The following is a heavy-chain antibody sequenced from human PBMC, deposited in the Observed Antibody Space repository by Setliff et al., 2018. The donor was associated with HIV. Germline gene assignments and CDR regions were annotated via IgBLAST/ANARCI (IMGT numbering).Heavy chain of an antibody. CDR2: IHPGNDNR. D-gene: IGHD2-15*01. Sequence: ASVKVSCKASGYTFNSYLVYWVRQAPGQRLEWMGWIHPGNDNREYSQRFQGRLTMTRDTSASMVYMELNTLRAEDTAVYFCASGGRWYLIDYWGQGTLVTVSS. V-gene: IGHV1-3*01. CDR3: ASGGRWYLIDY. J-gene: IGHJ4*02. CDR1: GYTFNSYL.